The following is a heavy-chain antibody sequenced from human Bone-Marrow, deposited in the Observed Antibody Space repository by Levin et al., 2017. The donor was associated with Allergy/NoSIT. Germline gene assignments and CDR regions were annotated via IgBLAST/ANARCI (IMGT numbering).Heavy chain of an antibody. V-gene: IGHV5-51*01. CDR3: ASGANLWRFDY. D-gene: IGHD2/OR15-2a*01. CDR2: IYPGDSDT. CDR1: GYSFTSYW. Sequence: ASVKVSCKGSGYSFTSYWIGWVRQMPGKGLEWMGIIYPGDSDTRYSPSFQGQVTISADKSISTAYLQWSSLKASDTAMYYCASGANLWRFDYWGQGTLVTVSS. J-gene: IGHJ4*02.